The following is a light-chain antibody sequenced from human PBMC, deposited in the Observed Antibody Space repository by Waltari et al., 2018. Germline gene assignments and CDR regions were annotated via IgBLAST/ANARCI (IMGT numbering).Light chain of an antibody. Sequence: QSVLTQPPSVSGAPGQRVTISCTGSSSNLGAGYDVPWYQQLPGTAPKLPIYVNTNRPSGVPDRISASKSGTSASLAITGLQAEDEADYYCQSYDSSLTAWVFGGGTKLTVL. J-gene: IGLJ3*02. CDR1: SSNLGAGYD. CDR2: VNT. CDR3: QSYDSSLTAWV. V-gene: IGLV1-40*01.